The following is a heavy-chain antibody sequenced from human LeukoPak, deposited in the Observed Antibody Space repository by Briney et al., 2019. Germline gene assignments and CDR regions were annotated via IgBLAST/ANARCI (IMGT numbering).Heavy chain of an antibody. J-gene: IGHJ4*02. CDR1: GFTFRDFS. V-gene: IGHV3-43*02. Sequence: GGSLRLSCAASGFTFRDFSMHWVRQVAGKGLEWVSLISGDGGVTHYGDSVRGRFTISRDNSKNSLYLQMSSLRVEDTALYYCAKGNISISYNFDYWGQGTLVTVSS. CDR3: AKGNISISYNFDY. CDR2: ISGDGGVT. D-gene: IGHD2/OR15-2a*01.